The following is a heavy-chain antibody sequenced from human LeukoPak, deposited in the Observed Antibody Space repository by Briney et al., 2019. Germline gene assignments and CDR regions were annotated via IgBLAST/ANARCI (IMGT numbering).Heavy chain of an antibody. J-gene: IGHJ6*03. D-gene: IGHD3-3*01. Sequence: GGSLRLSCAASGFTFSSYWMHWVRQAPGKGLVWVSRINSDGSSTSYADSVKGRFTISRDNAKNTLYLQMNSLRAEDTAVYYCAREKDFWSGGYYYYYMDVWGKGTTVTVSS. CDR1: GFTFSSYW. CDR3: AREKDFWSGGYYYYYMDV. CDR2: INSDGSST. V-gene: IGHV3-74*01.